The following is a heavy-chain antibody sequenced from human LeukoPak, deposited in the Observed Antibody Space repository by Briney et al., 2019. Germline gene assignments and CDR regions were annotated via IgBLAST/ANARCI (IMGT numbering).Heavy chain of an antibody. CDR3: VAAPGVHYFDY. D-gene: IGHD6-13*01. CDR2: ICDDGNCK. CDR1: GFTFSSYG. J-gene: IGHJ4*02. V-gene: IGHV3-33*01. Sequence: PGRSLRLSCAAPGFTFSSYGMHWVRQAPGKGLEWVAVICDDGNCKYYADSVKGRFTISRDNSNNTLSLQMNSLRAEDTALYYCVAAPGVHYFDYWGQGTLVTVSS.